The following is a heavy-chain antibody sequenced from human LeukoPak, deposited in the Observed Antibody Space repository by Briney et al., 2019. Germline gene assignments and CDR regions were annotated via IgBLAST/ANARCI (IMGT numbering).Heavy chain of an antibody. CDR2: VYYSGTI. J-gene: IGHJ1*01. Sequence: SETLSLTCAVYGGSFSGYYWSWIRQPPGKGLEWIAYVYYSGTINYNPSLESRVTISVDTSKNQFSLRLTSVAAADTAVYYCARHGTAAGPFQLWGQGTLVTVSS. D-gene: IGHD2-21*02. V-gene: IGHV4-59*08. CDR3: ARHGTAAGPFQL. CDR1: GGSFSGYY.